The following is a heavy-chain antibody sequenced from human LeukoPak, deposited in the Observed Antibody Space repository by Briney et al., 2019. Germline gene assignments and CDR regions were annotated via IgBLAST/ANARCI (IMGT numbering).Heavy chain of an antibody. CDR2: IYSGGST. Sequence: GGSLRLSCAASGFTVSSNYMSWVRQAPGKGLEWVSVIYSGGSTYYADSVKGRFTISRDNSKNTLYLQMNSLRAEDTAVYYCARDRWDYYDSSGYDYWGQGTLVTVSS. V-gene: IGHV3-53*01. CDR3: ARDRWDYYDSSGYDY. J-gene: IGHJ4*02. CDR1: GFTVSSNY. D-gene: IGHD3-22*01.